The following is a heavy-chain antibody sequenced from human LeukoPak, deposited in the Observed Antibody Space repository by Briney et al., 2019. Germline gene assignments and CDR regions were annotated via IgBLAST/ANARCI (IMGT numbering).Heavy chain of an antibody. CDR3: ARMAQSSHIVVVPAAFDI. CDR2: IYPSGTT. V-gene: IGHV4-4*07. D-gene: IGHD2-2*01. CDR1: GGSISNYY. J-gene: IGHJ3*02. Sequence: NTSETLSLTCTVSGGSISNYYWSWIRQPAGKGLEWIGRIYPSGTTNYNPSLKSRVTMSVDTSKNQFSLKLSSVIAADTAVYYCARMAQSSHIVVVPAAFDIWGQGTMVTVSS.